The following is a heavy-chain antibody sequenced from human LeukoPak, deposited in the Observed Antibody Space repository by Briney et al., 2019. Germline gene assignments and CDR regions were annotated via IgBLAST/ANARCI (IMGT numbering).Heavy chain of an antibody. D-gene: IGHD1-14*01. V-gene: IGHV4-34*01. Sequence: SETLSLTCAVYGGSFSGYYWSWIRQPPGKGLEWIGEINHSGSTNYNPSLKNRVTISVDTSKNQFSLKLSSVTAADTAVYYCARDSVDNRPYGMDVWGQGTTVTVSS. CDR3: ARDSVDNRPYGMDV. J-gene: IGHJ6*02. CDR2: INHSGST. CDR1: GGSFSGYY.